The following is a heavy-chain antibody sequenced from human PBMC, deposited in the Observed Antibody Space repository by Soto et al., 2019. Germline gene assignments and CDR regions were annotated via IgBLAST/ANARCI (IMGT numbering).Heavy chain of an antibody. CDR3: GTSVEPATPSAFDI. CDR2: IYPGDSDT. CDR1: GYTFTNYW. V-gene: IGHV5-51*01. J-gene: IGHJ3*02. D-gene: IGHD2-15*01. Sequence: GESLKISCQGSGYTFTNYWIGWVRQMPGKGLEWMGIIYPGDSDTRYSPSFQGQVNISADKSISTAYLQWSSLKDSDTAMYYCGTSVEPATPSAFDIWGQGTMVTVSS.